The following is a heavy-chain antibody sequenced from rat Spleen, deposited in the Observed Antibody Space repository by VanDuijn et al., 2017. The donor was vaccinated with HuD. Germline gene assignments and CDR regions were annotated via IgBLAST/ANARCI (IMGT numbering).Heavy chain of an antibody. Sequence: QVQLRESGPGLVQPSQTLSLTCTVSGFSLSSFGVIWVRQPPGKGLEWMGVIWSNGGTDYNSAIKSRLSISRDTSKNQVFLKMNSLQTEDIATYYCARGHSTGIYFDYWGQGVMVTVSS. CDR3: ARGHSTGIYFDY. CDR1: GFSLSSFG. V-gene: IGHV2-13*01. J-gene: IGHJ2*01. CDR2: IWSNGGT. D-gene: IGHD1-9*01.